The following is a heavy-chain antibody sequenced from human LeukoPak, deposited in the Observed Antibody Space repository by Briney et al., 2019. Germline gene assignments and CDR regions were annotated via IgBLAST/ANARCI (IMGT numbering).Heavy chain of an antibody. CDR3: ARLWIEIWIDP. D-gene: IGHD2-21*01. CDR1: GVSISDGYY. V-gene: IGHV4-38-2*01. Sequence: PSETLSLTCDVSGVSISDGYYWGWIRQPPGKGLGRIGSLFHNGPSYYNPSLKSRVIIPMDTSKNQFFLKLTSVTAADTAVYFCARLWIEIWIDPWGQGALVTVS. J-gene: IGHJ5*02. CDR2: LFHNGPS.